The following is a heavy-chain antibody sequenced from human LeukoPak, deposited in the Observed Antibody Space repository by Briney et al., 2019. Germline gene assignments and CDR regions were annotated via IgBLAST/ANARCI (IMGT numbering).Heavy chain of an antibody. Sequence: ASVKVSCKASGYTFTSYGITWVRQAPGQGLEWMGWISAYNGNTNYAQKLQDRVTMTTETSTSTAYMELRSLRSDDTAVYYCARVSSGWYADDAFDIWGQGTMVTVSS. CDR1: GYTFTSYG. J-gene: IGHJ3*02. V-gene: IGHV1-18*01. CDR2: ISAYNGNT. CDR3: ARVSSGWYADDAFDI. D-gene: IGHD6-19*01.